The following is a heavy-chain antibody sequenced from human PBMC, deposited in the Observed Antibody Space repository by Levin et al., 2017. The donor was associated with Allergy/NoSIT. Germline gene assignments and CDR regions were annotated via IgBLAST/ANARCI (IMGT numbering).Heavy chain of an antibody. V-gene: IGHV3-30*18. J-gene: IGHJ4*02. CDR2: ISYDGSNK. CDR3: AKSVYGSGSGDY. Sequence: GGSLRLSCAASGFTFSSYGMHWVRQAPGKGLEWVAVISYDGSNKYYADSVKGRFTISRDNSKNTLYLQMNSLRAEDTAVYYCAKSVYGSGSGDYWGQGTLVTVSS. D-gene: IGHD3-10*01. CDR1: GFTFSSYG.